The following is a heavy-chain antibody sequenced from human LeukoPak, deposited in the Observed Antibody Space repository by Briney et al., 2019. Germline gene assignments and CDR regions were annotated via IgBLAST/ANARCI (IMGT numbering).Heavy chain of an antibody. Sequence: PGGSLRLSCAASGFTFSSYWMSWVRQAPGKGLEWVANIKQDGSEKYYVDSVKGRFTISRDNAKNSLYLQMNSLRAEDTAVYYCARELGAYDSSGYYYEGIDYWGQGTLVTVSS. D-gene: IGHD3-22*01. CDR2: IKQDGSEK. CDR1: GFTFSSYW. CDR3: ARELGAYDSSGYYYEGIDY. V-gene: IGHV3-7*01. J-gene: IGHJ4*02.